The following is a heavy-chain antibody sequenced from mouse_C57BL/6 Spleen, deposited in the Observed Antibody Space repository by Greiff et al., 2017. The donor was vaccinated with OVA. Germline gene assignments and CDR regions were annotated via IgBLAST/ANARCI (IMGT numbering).Heavy chain of an antibody. CDR1: GYTFTGYW. V-gene: IGHV1-9*01. Sequence: QVQLQQSGAELMKPGASVKLSCKATGYTFTGYWIEWVKQRPGHGLEWIGEILPGSGSTNYNEKFKGKATFTADTSSNTAYMQLSSLTTEDSAIYYCARGGPYYGSSHWYFDVWGTGTTVTVSS. CDR2: ILPGSGST. D-gene: IGHD1-1*01. CDR3: ARGGPYYGSSHWYFDV. J-gene: IGHJ1*03.